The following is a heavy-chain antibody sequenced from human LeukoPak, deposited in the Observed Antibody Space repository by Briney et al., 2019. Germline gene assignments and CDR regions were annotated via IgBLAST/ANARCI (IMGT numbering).Heavy chain of an antibody. CDR3: ARDVDNWNDVGNYYFDY. CDR1: GYTFTSYF. V-gene: IGHV1-46*03. J-gene: IGHJ4*02. CDR2: INPSGGST. Sequence: ASVKVSCKAFGYTFTSYFMHWVRQAPGQGLEWMGIINPSGGSTTYAQKFQGRVTMTRDTSMSTVYMELSSLRSEDTAVYYCARDVDNWNDVGNYYFDYWGQGTLVTVSS. D-gene: IGHD1-20*01.